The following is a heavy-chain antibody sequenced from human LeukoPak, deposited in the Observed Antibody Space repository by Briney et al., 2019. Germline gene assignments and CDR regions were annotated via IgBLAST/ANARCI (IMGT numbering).Heavy chain of an antibody. V-gene: IGHV4-38-2*02. Sequence: SETLSLICSVSGYSISSGYYWGWIRQPPGKGLEWIGSLYHSGSAYYNPSLESRVTISVDTSKNQFSLKLSSVTAADTAVYYCARGALLWFGAKMEYYFDYWGQGTPLTVSS. CDR3: ARGALLWFGAKMEYYFDY. CDR2: LYHSGSA. D-gene: IGHD3-10*01. J-gene: IGHJ4*02. CDR1: GYSISSGYY.